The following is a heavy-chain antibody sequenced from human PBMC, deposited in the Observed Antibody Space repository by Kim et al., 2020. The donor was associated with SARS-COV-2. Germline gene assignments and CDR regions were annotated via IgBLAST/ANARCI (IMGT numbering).Heavy chain of an antibody. CDR3: ARGADPLRLGELSLKYDY. Sequence: ASVKVSCKASGYTFTGYYMHWVRQAPGQGLEWMGWINPNSGGTNYAQKFQGRVTMTRDTSISTAYMELSRLRSDDTAVYYCARGADPLRLGELSLKYDYWGQGTLVTVSS. V-gene: IGHV1-2*02. CDR1: GYTFTGYY. J-gene: IGHJ4*02. D-gene: IGHD3-16*02. CDR2: INPNSGGT.